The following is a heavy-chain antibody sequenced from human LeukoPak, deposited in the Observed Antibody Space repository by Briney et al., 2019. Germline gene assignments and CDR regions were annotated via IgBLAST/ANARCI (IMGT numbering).Heavy chain of an antibody. Sequence: KPSETLSLTCTVSGGSISSHYWSWIWQPPGKGLEWIGYIYYSGSTNYNPSLKSRVTISVDTSKNQFSLKLSSVTAADTAVYYCAKTTTIFGVVITGFDPWGQGTLVTVSS. CDR3: AKTTTIFGVVITGFDP. V-gene: IGHV4-59*11. CDR1: GGSISSHY. D-gene: IGHD3-3*01. J-gene: IGHJ5*02. CDR2: IYYSGST.